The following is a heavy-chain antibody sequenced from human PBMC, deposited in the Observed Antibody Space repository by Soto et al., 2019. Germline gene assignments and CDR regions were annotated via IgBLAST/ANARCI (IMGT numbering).Heavy chain of an antibody. CDR3: ARGVSSYYYYYGMDV. V-gene: IGHV3-48*03. D-gene: IGHD6-6*01. CDR2: ISSSGSTI. CDR1: GFTFSSYE. Sequence: GGSLRLSCAASGFTFSSYEMNWVRQAPGKGLEWVSYISSSGSTIYYADSVKGRFTISRDNAKNSLYLQMNSLRAEDTAVYYCARGVSSYYYYYGMDVWGQGTTVTVSS. J-gene: IGHJ6*02.